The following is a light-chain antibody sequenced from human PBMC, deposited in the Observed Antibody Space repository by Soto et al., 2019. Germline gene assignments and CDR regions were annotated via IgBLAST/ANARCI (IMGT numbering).Light chain of an antibody. Sequence: DIQMTQSPSTLPASVGDRVTITCRASQSISSWLAWYQQXPGKAPKILIYDASSLESGVPSRFSGSGSGTEFTLTISSLQPDDFATDYCQQYKSYSTFGQGTKVDIK. V-gene: IGKV1-5*01. CDR3: QQYKSYST. CDR2: DAS. CDR1: QSISSW. J-gene: IGKJ1*01.